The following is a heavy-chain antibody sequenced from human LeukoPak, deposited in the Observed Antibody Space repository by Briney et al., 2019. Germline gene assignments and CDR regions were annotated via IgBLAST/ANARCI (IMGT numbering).Heavy chain of an antibody. J-gene: IGHJ5*02. Sequence: PSETLSLTSTASGDSISRYYWSWIRQPAGKGLEWIWRIYNGGIITYNPSLKSRVTMSIDTSNNQFSLRLRFVTAADTAVYYCARDSGTTGEVKFDPWGQGTLVTVSS. D-gene: IGHD4-17*01. V-gene: IGHV4-4*07. CDR2: IYNGGII. CDR1: GDSISRYY. CDR3: ARDSGTTGEVKFDP.